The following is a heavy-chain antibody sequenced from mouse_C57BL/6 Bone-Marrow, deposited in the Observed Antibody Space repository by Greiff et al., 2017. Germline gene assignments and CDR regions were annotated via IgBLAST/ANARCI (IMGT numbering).Heavy chain of an antibody. CDR1: GYTFTSYW. CDR2: IDPSDSYT. J-gene: IGHJ4*01. CDR3: ARTGGYPRYYAMDY. V-gene: IGHV1-59*01. Sequence: QVQLQQPGAELVRPGTSVKLSCKASGYTFTSYWMHWVKQRPGQGLEWIGVIDPSDSYTNYNQKFKGKATLTVDTSSSTAYMQLSSLTSEDSAVYYCARTGGYPRYYAMDYWGQGTSVTVSS.